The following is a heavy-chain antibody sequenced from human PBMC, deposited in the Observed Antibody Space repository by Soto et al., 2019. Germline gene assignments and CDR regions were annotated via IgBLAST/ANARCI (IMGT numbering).Heavy chain of an antibody. CDR3: ARDIGSYAYAEGY. J-gene: IGHJ4*02. Sequence: SETLSLTCTVSYGSISVSNVFWGWVRQPPGKGLEWIGNIDYSGTAYFNPSLGTRVTFPVDTSKNQFSLTLSSVTAADTAVYYCARDIGSYAYAEGYWGQGIQVTVSS. CDR1: YGSISVSNVF. D-gene: IGHD2-2*01. CDR2: IDYSGTA. V-gene: IGHV4-39*02.